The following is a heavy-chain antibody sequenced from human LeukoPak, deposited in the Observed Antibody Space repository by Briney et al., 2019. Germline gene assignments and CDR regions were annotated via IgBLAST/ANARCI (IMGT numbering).Heavy chain of an antibody. CDR1: GGSISSSSYY. Sequence: PSETLSLTCTVSGGSISSSSYYWSWIRQPPGKGLEWIGEINHSGSTNYNPSLKSRVTISVDTSKNQFSLKLSSVTAADTAVYYCAREGSYYDYVWGSYRSMHYYFDYWGQGTLVTVSS. V-gene: IGHV4-39*07. D-gene: IGHD3-16*02. CDR2: INHSGST. J-gene: IGHJ4*02. CDR3: AREGSYYDYVWGSYRSMHYYFDY.